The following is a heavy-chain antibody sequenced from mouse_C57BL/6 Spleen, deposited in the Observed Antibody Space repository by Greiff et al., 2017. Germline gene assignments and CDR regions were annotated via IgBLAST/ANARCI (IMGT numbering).Heavy chain of an antibody. CDR2: IYPGSGST. CDR3: AREKYYGSSYGYFDV. CDR1: GYTFTSYW. D-gene: IGHD1-1*01. Sequence: QVQLQQPGAELVKPGASVKMSCKASGYTFTSYWITWVKQRPGQGLEWIGDIYPGSGSTNYNEKFKSKATLTVDTSSSTAYMQLSSLTSEDSAVYYCAREKYYGSSYGYFDVWGTGTTVTVSS. V-gene: IGHV1-55*01. J-gene: IGHJ1*03.